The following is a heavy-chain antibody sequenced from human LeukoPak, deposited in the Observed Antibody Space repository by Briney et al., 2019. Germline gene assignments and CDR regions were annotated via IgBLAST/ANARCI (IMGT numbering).Heavy chain of an antibody. J-gene: IGHJ4*02. CDR1: GFTFSSYS. D-gene: IGHD3-10*01. CDR2: ISSSSSTI. Sequence: PGGSLRLSCAAPGFTFSSYSMNWVRQAPGKGLEWVSYISSSSSTIYYADSVKGRFTISRDNAKNSLYLQMNSLRAEDTAVYYCARDGTMVRGVKGGYYFDYWGQGTLVTVSS. V-gene: IGHV3-48*04. CDR3: ARDGTMVRGVKGGYYFDY.